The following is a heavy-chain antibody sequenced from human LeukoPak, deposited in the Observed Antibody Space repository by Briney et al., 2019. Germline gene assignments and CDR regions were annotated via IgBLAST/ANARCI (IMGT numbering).Heavy chain of an antibody. CDR1: GYTFTGYY. D-gene: IGHD3-22*01. V-gene: IGHV1-2*06. CDR2: INPNSGGT. J-gene: IGHJ4*02. CDR3: ARVSGWLLLRDFDY. Sequence: ASVTVSCKASGYTFTGYYMHWVRQAPGQGLEWMGRINPNSGGTNNAQKFQGRVTMTRDTSISTAYMELSRLRSDDTAVYYCARVSGWLLLRDFDYWGQGTLVTVSS.